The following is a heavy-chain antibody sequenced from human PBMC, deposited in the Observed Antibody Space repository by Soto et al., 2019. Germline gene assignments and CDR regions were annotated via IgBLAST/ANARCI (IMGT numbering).Heavy chain of an antibody. Sequence: QVQLQESGPGLVKPSQTLSVTCTVSGGSVSSDDYSWSWIRQHLGKGLEWIGYIRDSGSTYYNPSLEGRVTISVDTSKNHFSLRLRSVTAADTAVYYCARAMANYFDYWGQGTLVTASS. D-gene: IGHD2-8*01. V-gene: IGHV4-31*03. CDR2: IRDSGST. CDR1: GGSVSSDDYS. CDR3: ARAMANYFDY. J-gene: IGHJ4*02.